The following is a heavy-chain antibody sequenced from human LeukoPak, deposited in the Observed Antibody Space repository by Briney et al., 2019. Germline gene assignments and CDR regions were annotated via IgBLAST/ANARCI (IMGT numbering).Heavy chain of an antibody. V-gene: IGHV4-34*01. CDR2: INHSGST. D-gene: IGHD3-9*01. CDR1: GGSFSGYY. CDR3: ARNRSLRYFDWLYKKWYYYYMDV. J-gene: IGHJ6*03. Sequence: PSETLSLTCAVYGGSFSGYYWSWIRQPPGKGLEWIGEINHSGSTNYNPSLKSRVTISVDTSKNQFSLKLSSVTAADTAVYYCARNRSLRYFDWLYKKWYYYYMDVWGKGTTVTISS.